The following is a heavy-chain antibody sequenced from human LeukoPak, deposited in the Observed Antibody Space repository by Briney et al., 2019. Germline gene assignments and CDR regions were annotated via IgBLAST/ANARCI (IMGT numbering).Heavy chain of an antibody. Sequence: SVKVSCKASGGTFSSYAISWVRQAPGQGLEWMGGIIPILGIANYAQKFQGRVTITADKSTGTAYMELSSLRSEDTAVYYCASAWLGDTYYFDYWGQGTLVTVSS. CDR3: ASAWLGDTYYFDY. CDR1: GGTFSSYA. J-gene: IGHJ4*02. V-gene: IGHV1-69*10. D-gene: IGHD5-12*01. CDR2: IIPILGIA.